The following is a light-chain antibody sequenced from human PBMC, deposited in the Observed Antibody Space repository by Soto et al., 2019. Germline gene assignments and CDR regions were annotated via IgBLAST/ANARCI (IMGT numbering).Light chain of an antibody. CDR1: QNIGRF. CDR3: QQSFTTPLT. CDR2: VAS. J-gene: IGKJ4*01. Sequence: DIQMTQSPSSLSASLVYIFTITCXASQNIGRFLNWHQQKPGKAPNVLINVASTLRSGVPSRFSGSGSGTDFNLTINSLQPEDFATYFCQQSFTTPLTFGGGTKVDIK. V-gene: IGKV1-39*01.